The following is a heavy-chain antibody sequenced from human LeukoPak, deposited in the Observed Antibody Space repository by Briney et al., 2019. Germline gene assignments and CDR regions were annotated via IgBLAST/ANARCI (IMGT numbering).Heavy chain of an antibody. V-gene: IGHV3-48*03. J-gene: IGHJ4*02. CDR2: ISSSGSTK. D-gene: IGHD6-19*01. Sequence: PGGSLRLSCVVSGFTSEFTFSDFEMYWVRQAPGKGLEWVPYISSSGSTKYYADSVKGRFTISRDNAKNSLFLQMNSLRAEDTAVYYCATMAVASAFDYWGQGSLVTVSS. CDR1: GFTSEFTFSDFE. CDR3: ATMAVASAFDY.